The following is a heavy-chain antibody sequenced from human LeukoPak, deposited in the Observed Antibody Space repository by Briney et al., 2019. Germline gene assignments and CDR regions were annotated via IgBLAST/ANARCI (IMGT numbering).Heavy chain of an antibody. D-gene: IGHD6-19*01. J-gene: IGHJ6*02. CDR2: IYPDDSDT. V-gene: IGHV5-51*01. CDR1: GYSFTSYW. Sequence: GESLKISCKGSGYSFTSYWIGWVRQMPGKGLEWMGIIYPDDSDTRYSPSFQGQVTISADKSISTAFLQWSSLQASDTAIYYCARRIAVAGDGAYYGMDVWGQGTTVTVSS. CDR3: ARRIAVAGDGAYYGMDV.